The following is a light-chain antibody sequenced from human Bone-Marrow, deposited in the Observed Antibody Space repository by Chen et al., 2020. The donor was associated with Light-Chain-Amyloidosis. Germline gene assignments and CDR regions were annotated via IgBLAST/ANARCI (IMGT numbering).Light chain of an antibody. J-gene: IGKJ1*01. CDR3: QQYYSTPLT. CDR1: QSVLYSSNNKNY. CDR2: WAS. V-gene: IGKV4-1*01. Sequence: DIVMTQSPDSLAVSLVERATINCKSSQSVLYSSNNKNYLAWYQQKPGQPPKLLIYWASTRESGVPARFSGSGSGTDFTLTISSLQAEDVAVYYCQQYYSTPLTFGQGTKVEIK.